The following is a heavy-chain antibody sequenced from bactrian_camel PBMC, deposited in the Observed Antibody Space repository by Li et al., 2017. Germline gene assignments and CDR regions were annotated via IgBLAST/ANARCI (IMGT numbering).Heavy chain of an antibody. CDR2: ISAGGGAT. V-gene: IGHV3S40*01. Sequence: VQLVESGGGLVQPGGSLRLSCAASGFTLSSYDMSWVRQAPGKEREGVAVISAGGGATSHVDSVKGRFTLSKAAIKGTVYLQMNSLKLEDTANYFFKTFGIGTGYVPCLSRVNPDWGLGTQVTVS. J-gene: IGHJ4*01. CDR3: KTFGIGTGYVPCLSRVNPD. D-gene: IGHD7*01. CDR1: GFTLSSYD.